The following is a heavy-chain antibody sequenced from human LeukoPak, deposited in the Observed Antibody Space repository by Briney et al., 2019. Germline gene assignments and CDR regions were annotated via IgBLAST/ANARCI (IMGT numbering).Heavy chain of an antibody. CDR1: GITFDDYA. D-gene: IGHD2-2*01. Sequence: PGRSLRLSCVVSGITFDDYAMHWVRQAPGKGLEWVSGIGWNSGRIGYADSVKGRFTMSRDNAKNSLYLQMNSLRAEDTALYYCARAGSTSVTFDYWGQGPLVTVSS. CDR2: IGWNSGRI. CDR3: ARAGSTSVTFDY. V-gene: IGHV3-9*01. J-gene: IGHJ4*02.